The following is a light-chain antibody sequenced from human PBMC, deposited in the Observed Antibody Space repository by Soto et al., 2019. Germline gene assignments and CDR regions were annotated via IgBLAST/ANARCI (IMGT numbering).Light chain of an antibody. CDR3: QQYGRSPRT. V-gene: IGKV3-20*01. CDR2: GAS. Sequence: EIVLTQSPGTLSLSPGERATLSCRASQTVSSNNLAWYQQKPGQAPRLLMYGASRRAPGIPDRFSDSGSGTDFTLTITRLEPEDFAVYYCQQYGRSPRTFGQGTKLAIK. J-gene: IGKJ2*01. CDR1: QTVSSNN.